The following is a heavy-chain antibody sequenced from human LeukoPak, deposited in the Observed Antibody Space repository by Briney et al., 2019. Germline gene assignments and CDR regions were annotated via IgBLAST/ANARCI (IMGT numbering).Heavy chain of an antibody. J-gene: IGHJ2*01. CDR1: GFTFSNAW. CDR2: MKSKPDGGTT. V-gene: IGHV3-15*01. Sequence: GGALRLSCAGSGFTFSNAWMTWVRQAPGKGLEWVGRMKSKPDGGTTDYAAPVKGRFTISRNDSQNTLYLQVNSLKTEDTAVYYCTTDRGYLDLWGRGTLVTVSS. CDR3: TTDRGYLDL.